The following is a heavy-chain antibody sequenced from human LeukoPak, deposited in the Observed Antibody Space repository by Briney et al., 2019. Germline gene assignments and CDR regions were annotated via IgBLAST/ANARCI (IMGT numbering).Heavy chain of an antibody. J-gene: IGHJ4*02. CDR3: AREEVSVISDTCCSGLGY. V-gene: IGHV1-2*02. Sequence: ASVKVSCKASGYTFTGFYMHWVRQATGQGLEWMGGINANSGGTNYAQKFQGRVTMTRDTSINTAYMELSSLRSDDTAVYYCAREEVSVISDTCCSGLGYWGQGTLVTVSS. CDR1: GYTFTGFY. CDR2: INANSGGT. D-gene: IGHD3-10*01.